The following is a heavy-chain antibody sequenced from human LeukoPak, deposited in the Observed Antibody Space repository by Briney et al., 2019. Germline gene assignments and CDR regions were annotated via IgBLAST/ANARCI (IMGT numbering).Heavy chain of an antibody. J-gene: IGHJ6*04. D-gene: IGHD6-13*01. CDR3: ATGAGAPIAAADHYYYYYGMDV. CDR1: GYTLTELS. V-gene: IGHV1-24*01. CDR2: FDPEDGET. Sequence: ASVKVSCKVSGYTLTELSMHWVRQAPGKGLEWMGGFDPEDGETIYAQKFQGRVTMTADTSTDTAYMELSSLRSEDTAVYYCATGAGAPIAAADHYYYYYGMDVWGKGTTVTVSS.